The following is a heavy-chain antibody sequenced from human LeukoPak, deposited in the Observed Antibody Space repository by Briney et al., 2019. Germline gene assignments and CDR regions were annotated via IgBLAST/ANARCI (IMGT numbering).Heavy chain of an antibody. V-gene: IGHV3-30*18. CDR2: ISYDGSNK. CDR3: AKDQAMATFLFDY. Sequence: PGGSLRLSCAASGFTFSSYGMHWVRQAPGKGLEWVAVISYDGSNKYYADSVKGRFTISRDNSKNTLYLQMNSLRAEDTAVYYCAKDQAMATFLFDYWGQGTLVTVSS. CDR1: GFTFSSYG. J-gene: IGHJ4*02. D-gene: IGHD5-24*01.